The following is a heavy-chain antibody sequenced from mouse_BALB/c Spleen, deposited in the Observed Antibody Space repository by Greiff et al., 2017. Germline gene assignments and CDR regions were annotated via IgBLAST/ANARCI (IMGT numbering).Heavy chain of an antibody. CDR2: ISDGGSYT. D-gene: IGHD1-1*01. CDR1: GFTFSDYY. J-gene: IGHJ3*01. V-gene: IGHV5-4*02. CDR3: ARDPDYYGSTWFAY. Sequence: EVQLVESGGGLVKPGGSLKLSCAASGFTFSDYYMYWVRQTPEKRLEWVATISDGGSYTYYPDSVKGRFTISRDNAKNNLYLQMSSLKSEDTAMYYCARDPDYYGSTWFAYWGQGTLVTVSA.